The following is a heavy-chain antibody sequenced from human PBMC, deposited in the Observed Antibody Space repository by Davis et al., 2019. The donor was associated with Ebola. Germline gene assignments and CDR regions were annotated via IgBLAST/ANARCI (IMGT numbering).Heavy chain of an antibody. CDR1: GFTFSAYT. CDR2: ISSSSSYI. D-gene: IGHD3-10*01. J-gene: IGHJ4*02. V-gene: IGHV3-21*01. Sequence: GESLKISCAASGFTFSAYTMNWVRQAPGKGLEWVSSISSSSSYIFYADSMKGRFTISSDNAKNSLYLQMNSLGAEDTAVYYCARDGESYYYGSGIDYWGQGTLVTVSS. CDR3: ARDGESYYYGSGIDY.